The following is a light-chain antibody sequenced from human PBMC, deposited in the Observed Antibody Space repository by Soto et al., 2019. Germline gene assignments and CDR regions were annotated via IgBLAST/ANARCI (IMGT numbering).Light chain of an antibody. V-gene: IGKV3-15*01. CDR1: QSVFSS. CDR2: GAA. Sequence: EIVMTQSPDTLSVSPGERATLSCRASQSVFSSLAWYQQKPGQAPRLLIYGAATRATGIPARFSGSGSGTEFTLTISRLEPEDSAVYYCQQYGSSPTWTFGQGTKVEIK. J-gene: IGKJ1*01. CDR3: QQYGSSPTWT.